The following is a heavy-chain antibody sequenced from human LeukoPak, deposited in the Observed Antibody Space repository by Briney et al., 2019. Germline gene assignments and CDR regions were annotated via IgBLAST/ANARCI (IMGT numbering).Heavy chain of an antibody. D-gene: IGHD6-13*01. CDR1: GYTFTGYY. CDR3: AREWGYSSSWPAFDT. Sequence: ASVKVSCKASGYTFTGYYMHWVRQAPGQGLEWMGIINPSGGSTSYAQKFQGRVTMTRDMSTSTVYMELSSLRSEDTAVYYCAREWGYSSSWPAFDTWGQGTMVTVSS. V-gene: IGHV1-46*01. J-gene: IGHJ3*02. CDR2: INPSGGST.